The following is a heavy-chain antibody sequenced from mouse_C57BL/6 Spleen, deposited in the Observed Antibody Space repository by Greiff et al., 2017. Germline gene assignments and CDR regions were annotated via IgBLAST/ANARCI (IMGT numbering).Heavy chain of an antibody. CDR1: GYTFTSYW. D-gene: IGHD1-1*01. CDR2: IYPGSGST. J-gene: IGHJ1*03. V-gene: IGHV1-55*01. CDR3: ARYVLYGSSLWYFDV. Sequence: VQLQQPGAELVKPGASVKMSCTASGYTFTSYWITWVKQRPGQGLEWIGDIYPGSGSTNYNEKFKSKATLTVDTSSSTAYMQLSSLTSEDSAVYYCARYVLYGSSLWYFDVWGTGTTVTVSS.